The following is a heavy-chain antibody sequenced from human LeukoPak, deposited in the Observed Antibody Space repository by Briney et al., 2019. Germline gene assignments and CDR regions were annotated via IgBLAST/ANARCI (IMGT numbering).Heavy chain of an antibody. Sequence: GESLQISCKGSGYSFTSYWIGWVRQMPGKGLEWMGIIYPGDSDTRYSPSFQGQVTISADKSISTAYLQWSSLKASDTAMYYCARRAMNYYGSGNWFDPWGQGTLVTVSS. CDR3: ARRAMNYYGSGNWFDP. V-gene: IGHV5-51*01. CDR2: IYPGDSDT. D-gene: IGHD3-10*01. CDR1: GYSFTSYW. J-gene: IGHJ5*02.